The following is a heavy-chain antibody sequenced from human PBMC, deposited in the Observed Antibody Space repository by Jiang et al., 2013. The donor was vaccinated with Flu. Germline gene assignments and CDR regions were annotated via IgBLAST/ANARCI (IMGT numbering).Heavy chain of an antibody. CDR3: ARGSVVVVTAMSGMDV. CDR2: INHSGST. V-gene: IGHV4-34*01. Sequence: LLKPSETLSLTCAVYGGSFSGYYWSWIRQPPGKGLEWIGEINHSGSTNYNPSLKSRVTISVDTSKNQFSLKLNSVTAADTAVYYCARGSVVVVTAMSGMDVWGPRGPRSPSPQ. J-gene: IGHJ6*04. D-gene: IGHD2-15*01. CDR1: GGSFSGYY.